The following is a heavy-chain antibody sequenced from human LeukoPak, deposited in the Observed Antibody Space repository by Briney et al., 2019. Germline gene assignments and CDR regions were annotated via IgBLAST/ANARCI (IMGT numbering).Heavy chain of an antibody. CDR1: GFTFYDYT. CDR3: AKAPQIYQLLLDY. CDR2: ISWDGGST. D-gene: IGHD2-2*01. Sequence: GGSLRLSCAASGFTFYDYTMHWVRQAPGKGLEWVSLISWDGGSTYYADSVKGRFTISRDNSKNSLYLQMNSLRTEDTALYYCAKAPQIYQLLLDYWGQGTLVTVSS. J-gene: IGHJ4*02. V-gene: IGHV3-43*01.